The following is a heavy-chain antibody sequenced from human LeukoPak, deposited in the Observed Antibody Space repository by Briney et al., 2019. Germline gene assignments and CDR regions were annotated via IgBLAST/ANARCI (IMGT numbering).Heavy chain of an antibody. D-gene: IGHD3-16*01. CDR2: IYYSGST. CDR1: GGSISSSSYY. J-gene: IGHJ6*03. CDR3: ARVPFGYYYYYMDV. Sequence: SETLSLTCTVSGGSISSSSYYWGWIRQPPGKGLEWIGSIYYSGSTYYNPSLKSRVTISVDTSKNQFSLKLSSVTAADTAVYYCARVPFGYYYYYMDVWGKGTTVTVSS. V-gene: IGHV4-39*07.